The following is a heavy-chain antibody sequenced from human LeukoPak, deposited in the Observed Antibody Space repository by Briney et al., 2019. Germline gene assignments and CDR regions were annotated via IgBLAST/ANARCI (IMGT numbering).Heavy chain of an antibody. Sequence: SETLSLTCTVSGDSVSSGSYYWGWIRQPPGEGLEWIGTIYYSGDTYYNPSLESRVTISVDTSKNQFSLKLSSVPAADTAVYYCARHLWYDGITISSFDPWGQGTLVTVSS. V-gene: IGHV4-39*01. CDR2: IYYSGDT. D-gene: IGHD3-3*01. J-gene: IGHJ5*02. CDR1: GDSVSSGSYY. CDR3: ARHLWYDGITISSFDP.